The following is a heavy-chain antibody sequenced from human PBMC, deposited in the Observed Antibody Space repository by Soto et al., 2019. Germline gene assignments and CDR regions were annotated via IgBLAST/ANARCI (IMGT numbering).Heavy chain of an antibody. D-gene: IGHD3-10*01. CDR3: ARDAHYYGSGRRTYYYMDV. Sequence: GGSLRLSCTASGFTVSSNYMSWVRQAPGKGLEWVSVIYSGGSTYYADSVKGRFTISRHNSKNTLYLQMNSLRAEDTAVYYCARDAHYYGSGRRTYYYMDVWGKGTTVTVSS. V-gene: IGHV3-53*04. CDR2: IYSGGST. J-gene: IGHJ6*03. CDR1: GFTVSSNY.